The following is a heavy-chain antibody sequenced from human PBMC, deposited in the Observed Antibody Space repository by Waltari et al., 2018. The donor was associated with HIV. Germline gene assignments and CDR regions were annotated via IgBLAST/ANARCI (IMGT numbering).Heavy chain of an antibody. CDR2: INPNSGGT. CDR1: GYTFTDYY. D-gene: IGHD6-13*01. V-gene: IGHV1-2*06. J-gene: IGHJ4*02. CDR3: ASGRIAAAGPLSPFDY. Sequence: QVQLVQSGAEVKKPGASVNVSCKASGYTFTDYYMHWVRQAPGQGLEWMGRINPNSGGTNYAQKLQGRVTMTRDTSVSTAYMELRRLRSDDTAVYYCASGRIAAAGPLSPFDYWGQGTLVTVSS.